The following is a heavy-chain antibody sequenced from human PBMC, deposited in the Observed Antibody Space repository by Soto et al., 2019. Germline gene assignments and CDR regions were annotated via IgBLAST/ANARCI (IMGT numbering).Heavy chain of an antibody. CDR3: ARDSVNYGSGTYYKPFDP. CDR1: GFTFSSYS. CDR2: ISSSSSYI. Sequence: EVQLVESEGGLVKPEGSLRLSCAASGFTFSSYSMNWVRQAPGKGLEWVSSISSSSSYIYYADSVKGRFTISRDNAKNSLHLQMNSLRAEDTAVYYCARDSVNYGSGTYYKPFDPWGQGTLVTVSS. D-gene: IGHD3-10*01. V-gene: IGHV3-21*01. J-gene: IGHJ5*02.